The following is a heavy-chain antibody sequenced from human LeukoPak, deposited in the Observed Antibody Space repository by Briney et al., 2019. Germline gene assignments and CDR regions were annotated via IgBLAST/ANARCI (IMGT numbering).Heavy chain of an antibody. V-gene: IGHV3-33*06. Sequence: GGSLRLSCAASGFTFSSYGMHWVRQAPGKGLEWVAVIWYGGSNKYYADSVKGRFTISRDNSKNTLYLQMNSLRAEDTAVYYCAKAPGYSSSWYQDWGQGTLVTVSS. CDR2: IWYGGSNK. CDR3: AKAPGYSSSWYQD. CDR1: GFTFSSYG. D-gene: IGHD6-13*01. J-gene: IGHJ4*02.